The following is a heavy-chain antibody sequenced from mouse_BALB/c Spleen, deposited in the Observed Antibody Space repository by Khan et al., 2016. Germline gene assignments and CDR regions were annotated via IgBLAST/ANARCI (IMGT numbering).Heavy chain of an antibody. Sequence: VQLKESGPGLVKPSQSLSLTCTVTGYSITSDYAWNWIRQFPGNKLEWMGYIRYSGSTTYNPSLKSGISITRDTSKNQFFLQLYSVTTEDTATYYCTRSPTATRYCDVWGAGTTVTVSS. CDR1: GYSITSDYA. D-gene: IGHD1-2*01. J-gene: IGHJ1*01. CDR3: TRSPTATRYCDV. V-gene: IGHV3-2*02. CDR2: IRYSGST.